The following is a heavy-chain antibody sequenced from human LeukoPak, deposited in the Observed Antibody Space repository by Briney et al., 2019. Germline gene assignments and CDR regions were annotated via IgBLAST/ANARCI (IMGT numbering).Heavy chain of an antibody. CDR2: IYYSGST. CDR1: GGSVSSGSYY. V-gene: IGHV4-61*01. D-gene: IGHD3-9*01. J-gene: IGHJ4*02. CDR3: ARGTYYDSLTGYFFDY. Sequence: PSEALSLTCTVSGGSVSSGSYYWSWIRQPPGTGLEWIGYIYYSGSTNYNPSLKSRVTISVDTSKNQFSLKLSSVTAADTAVYYCARGTYYDSLTGYFFDYWGQGTLVTVSS.